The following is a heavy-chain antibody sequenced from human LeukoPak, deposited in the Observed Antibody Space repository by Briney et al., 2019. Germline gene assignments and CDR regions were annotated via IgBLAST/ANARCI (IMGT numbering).Heavy chain of an antibody. D-gene: IGHD6-13*01. J-gene: IGHJ3*02. V-gene: IGHV4-39*07. CDR2: IYYSGST. Sequence: PSETLSLICTVSGGSISSYYWSWIRQPPGKGLEWIGSIYYSGSTYYNPSLKSRVTISVDTPKNQFSLNLSSVTAADTAVYYCARDLYSSRTNDAFVIWGQGTMVTVSS. CDR1: GGSISSYY. CDR3: ARDLYSSRTNDAFVI.